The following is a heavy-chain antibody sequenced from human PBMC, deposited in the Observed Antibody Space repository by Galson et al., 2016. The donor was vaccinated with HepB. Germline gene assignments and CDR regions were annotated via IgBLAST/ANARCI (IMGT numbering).Heavy chain of an antibody. J-gene: IGHJ4*02. Sequence: SVKVSCKASGYTFTNYDFNWVRQATGQGLEWLGWMTPDSGNTGYAQKFQGRLSLTRDISTSTAYMELSSLTSDDTAVYYCARNRAFTGDSDYWGQGTLVTVSS. CDR2: MTPDSGNT. V-gene: IGHV1-8*01. CDR3: ARNRAFTGDSDY. CDR1: GYTFTNYD. D-gene: IGHD7-27*01.